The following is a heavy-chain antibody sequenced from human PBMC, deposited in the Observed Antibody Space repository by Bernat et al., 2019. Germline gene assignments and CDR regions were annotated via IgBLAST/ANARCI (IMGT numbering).Heavy chain of an antibody. CDR1: GGSISSSSYY. CDR3: ARHSGLGSGLFP. J-gene: IGHJ5*02. Sequence: QLQLQESGPGLVKPSETLSLTCTVSGGSISSSSYYWGWIRQPPGKGLEWIGSIYYSGSTYYNPSLKSRVTISVDTTKNQFFLKLSSVTAADTAVYYCARHSGLGSGLFPWGQGTLVTVSS. CDR2: IYYSGST. D-gene: IGHD3-22*01. V-gene: IGHV4-39*01.